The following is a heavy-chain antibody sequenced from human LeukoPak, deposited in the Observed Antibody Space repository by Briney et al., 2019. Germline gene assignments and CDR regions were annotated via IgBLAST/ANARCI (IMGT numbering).Heavy chain of an antibody. CDR1: GGTFSSYA. D-gene: IGHD2-21*01. CDR2: IIPIFGTA. V-gene: IGHV1-69*13. CDR3: ARSTIHPGYSFDY. Sequence: SVKVSCKASGGTFSSYAISWVRQAPGQGLEWMGGIIPIFGTANYAQKFQGRVTITADESTSTAYTELSSLRSEDTAVYYCARSTIHPGYSFDYWGQGTLVTVSS. J-gene: IGHJ4*02.